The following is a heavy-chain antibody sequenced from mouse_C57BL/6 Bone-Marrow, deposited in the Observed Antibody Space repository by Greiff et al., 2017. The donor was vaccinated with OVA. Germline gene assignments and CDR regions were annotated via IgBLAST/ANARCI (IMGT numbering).Heavy chain of an antibody. V-gene: IGHV1-59*01. CDR1: GYTFTSYW. Sequence: VQLKQPGAELVRPGPSVKLSCKASGYTFTSYWMHWVKQRPGQGLEWIGVIDPSDSYTNYNQKFKGKATLTVDTSSSTAYMQLSSLTSEDSAVYYCARWEEDYWGQGTSVTVSS. D-gene: IGHD4-1*01. CDR3: ARWEEDY. J-gene: IGHJ4*01. CDR2: IDPSDSYT.